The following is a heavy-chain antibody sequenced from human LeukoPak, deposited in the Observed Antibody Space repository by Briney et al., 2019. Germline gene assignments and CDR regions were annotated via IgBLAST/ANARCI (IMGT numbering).Heavy chain of an antibody. V-gene: IGHV3-64*01. CDR3: AKGVITLDY. CDR1: GFTFSSYA. J-gene: IGHJ4*02. CDR2: ISSNGGST. Sequence: GGSLRLSCAASGFTFSSYAMHWVRQAPGKGLEYVSAISSNGGSTCYANSVKGRFTISRDNSKNTLYLQMGSLRAEDMAVYYCAKGVITLDYWGQGTLVTVSS. D-gene: IGHD3-10*01.